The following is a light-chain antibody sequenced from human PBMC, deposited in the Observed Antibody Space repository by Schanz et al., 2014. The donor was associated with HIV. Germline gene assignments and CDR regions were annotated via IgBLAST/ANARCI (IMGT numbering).Light chain of an antibody. CDR2: GAS. CDR3: QHYSFWPRA. CDR1: QSVGTN. Sequence: EIVLTQSPATLSLSPGKTATFSCRASQSVGTNLAWYHQKPGQAPKLLVFGASSRATGVPDRFSGSGSETQFALTITSLQAEDVAVYFCQHYSFWPRAFGQGTKLEIK. V-gene: IGKV3-15*01. J-gene: IGKJ2*01.